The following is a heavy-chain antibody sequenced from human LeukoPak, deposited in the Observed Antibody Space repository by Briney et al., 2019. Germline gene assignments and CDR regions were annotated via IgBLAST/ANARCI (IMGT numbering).Heavy chain of an antibody. CDR3: AVIDIVVVPAAYSPRGSDAFDI. V-gene: IGHV1-2*02. CDR1: GYTFTDYY. CDR2: INPNSGGT. D-gene: IGHD2-2*01. J-gene: IGHJ3*02. Sequence: GASVKVSCKASGYTFTDYYMHWVRQAPGQGLEWMGWINPNSGGTYQTQKFQGRVTMTEDTSTDTAYMELSSLRSEDTAVYYCAVIDIVVVPAAYSPRGSDAFDIWGQGTMVTVSS.